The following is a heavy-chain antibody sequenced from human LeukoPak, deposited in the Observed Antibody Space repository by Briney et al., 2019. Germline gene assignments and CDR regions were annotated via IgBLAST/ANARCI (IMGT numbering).Heavy chain of an antibody. CDR2: ISYSGRT. CDR1: GASISSGGSY. J-gene: IGHJ6*02. CDR3: ARDRPSGSGSSFSLGMDV. D-gene: IGHD3-10*01. V-gene: IGHV4-31*03. Sequence: SETLSLTCTVSGASISSGGSYWSWIRQHPGRGLECIGYISYSGRTYYNPSLKSRVTISVDTSKNQFSLKLSSVTAADTAVYYCARDRPSGSGSSFSLGMDVWGQGTTVTVSS.